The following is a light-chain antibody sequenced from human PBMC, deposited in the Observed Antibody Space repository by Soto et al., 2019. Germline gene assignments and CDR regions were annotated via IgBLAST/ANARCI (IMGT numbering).Light chain of an antibody. Sequence: QSALTQPASVSGSPGQSITISCTGTSSDVGGYNYVSWYQQHPGKAPKLMIYEVSNRPSGVSNRFSGSKSGNTASLTISGLPAEDEDDYYCSSYTSSSTLGYVFGTGTKLTVL. CDR1: SSDVGGYNY. J-gene: IGLJ1*01. CDR3: SSYTSSSTLGYV. CDR2: EVS. V-gene: IGLV2-14*01.